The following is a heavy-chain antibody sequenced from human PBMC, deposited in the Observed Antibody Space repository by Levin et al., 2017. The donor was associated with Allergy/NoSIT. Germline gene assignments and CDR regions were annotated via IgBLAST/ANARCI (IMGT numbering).Heavy chain of an antibody. CDR1: GGSISSYY. CDR3: AGAREYNWFDP. V-gene: IGHV4-59*01. J-gene: IGHJ5*02. Sequence: SETLSLTCTVSGGSISSYYWSWIRQPPGKGLEWIGYIYYSGSTNYNPSLKSRVTISVDTSKNQFSLKLSSVTAADTAVYYCAGAREYNWFDPWGQGTLVTVSS. CDR2: IYYSGST.